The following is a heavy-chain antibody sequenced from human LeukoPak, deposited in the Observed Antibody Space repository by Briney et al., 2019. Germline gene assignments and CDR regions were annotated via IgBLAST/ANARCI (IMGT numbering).Heavy chain of an antibody. Sequence: ASVKVSCKASGYTFTGYYRHWVRQAPGQGLEWMGWINPNSGGTNYAQKFQGRVTMTRDTSISTAYMELSRLRSDDTAVYYCARASSRVRGVIDYFDYWGQGAPVTVSS. CDR3: ARASSRVRGVIDYFDY. V-gene: IGHV1-2*02. D-gene: IGHD3-10*01. CDR1: GYTFTGYY. CDR2: INPNSGGT. J-gene: IGHJ4*02.